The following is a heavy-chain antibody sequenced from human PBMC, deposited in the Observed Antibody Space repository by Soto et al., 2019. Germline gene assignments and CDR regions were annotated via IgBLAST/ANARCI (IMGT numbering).Heavy chain of an antibody. CDR2: ISYDGSNK. Sequence: GXSLRLSCAASGFTFSSYGMHWVRQAPCKGLEWVGVISYDGSNKYYADSVKGRFTISRDNSKNTLYLQMNSLRAEDTAVYYCAKDGQGWWLVQYYFDYWGQGTLVTVSS. V-gene: IGHV3-30*18. D-gene: IGHD6-19*01. CDR1: GFTFSSYG. J-gene: IGHJ4*02. CDR3: AKDGQGWWLVQYYFDY.